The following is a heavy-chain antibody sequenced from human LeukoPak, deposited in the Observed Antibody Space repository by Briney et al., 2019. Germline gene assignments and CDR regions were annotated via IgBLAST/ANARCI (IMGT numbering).Heavy chain of an antibody. CDR1: GGSISSYY. CDR2: IHFSGST. V-gene: IGHV4-59*12. J-gene: IGHJ6*03. CDR3: ARVRPHYYDSSGTPGDYYYMDV. Sequence: PSETLSLTCTVSGGSISSYYWSWIRQPPGKGLEWIGYIHFSGSTNYNPSLKSRVTVSDDKSKNQFSLQLNSVTPEDTAVYYCARVRPHYYDSSGTPGDYYYMDVWGKGTTVTVSS. D-gene: IGHD3-22*01.